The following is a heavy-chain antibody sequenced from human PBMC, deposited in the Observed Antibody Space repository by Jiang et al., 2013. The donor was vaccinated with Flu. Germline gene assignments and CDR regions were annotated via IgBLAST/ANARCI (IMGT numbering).Heavy chain of an antibody. J-gene: IGHJ3*01. Sequence: VQLLESGGGLIQPGGSLRLSCAASGFNFNPYAMSWVRQTPGKGLEWVSSISASGDGPYYADSVKGRFTISRDNYKKTIYLQMDSLRAEDTALYYCAKTTDSGWSIVERAFDVWGQGTMVSVYS. CDR3: AKTTDSGWSIVERAFDV. CDR2: ISASGDGP. V-gene: IGHV3-23*01. D-gene: IGHD6-19*01. CDR1: GFNFNPYA.